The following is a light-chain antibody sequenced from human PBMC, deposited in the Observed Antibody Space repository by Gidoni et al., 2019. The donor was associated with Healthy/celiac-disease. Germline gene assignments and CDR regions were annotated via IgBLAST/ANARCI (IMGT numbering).Light chain of an antibody. J-gene: IGKJ3*01. CDR1: QGISSY. CDR2: AAS. V-gene: IGKV1-9*01. Sequence: DTQLTQSPSFLSASVGDRVPSTCRASQGISSYLAWYQQKPGKPPKLLIYAASTLQGGVPSRFSGSGSGTEFTLTISSLQPEDFATYSCQQLSSSPLTFGPGTKVDIK. CDR3: QQLSSSPLT.